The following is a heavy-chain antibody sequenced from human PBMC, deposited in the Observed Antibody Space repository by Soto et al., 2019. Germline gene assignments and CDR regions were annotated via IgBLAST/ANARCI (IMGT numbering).Heavy chain of an antibody. V-gene: IGHV3-7*03. CDR2: IKQDGREK. J-gene: IGHJ6*02. Sequence: GGSLRLSCAASGFTFSSYWMSWVRQAPGKGLEWVANIKQDGREKYYVDSVKGRFTISRDNAKNSLYLQMDSLRAEDTAVYYCARERSHSARGPPPAYYYYGMDVWGQGTTVTVSS. CDR1: GFTFSSYW. D-gene: IGHD5-18*01. CDR3: ARERSHSARGPPPAYYYYGMDV.